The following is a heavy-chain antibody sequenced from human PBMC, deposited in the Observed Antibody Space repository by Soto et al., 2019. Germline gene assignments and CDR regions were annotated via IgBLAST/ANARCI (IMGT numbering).Heavy chain of an antibody. Sequence: GGSLRLSCVASGFTFENYAMSWVRQAPGKGLEWISAISGSGGTTYYSDSVKGRFTISRDNSKNTVYLQMNDLRVEDAAEYFCAKDSWAIFGVPAGEYYAMDVWGQGTTVTVSS. CDR1: GFTFENYA. J-gene: IGHJ6*02. D-gene: IGHD3-3*01. CDR3: AKDSWAIFGVPAGEYYAMDV. V-gene: IGHV3-23*01. CDR2: ISGSGGTT.